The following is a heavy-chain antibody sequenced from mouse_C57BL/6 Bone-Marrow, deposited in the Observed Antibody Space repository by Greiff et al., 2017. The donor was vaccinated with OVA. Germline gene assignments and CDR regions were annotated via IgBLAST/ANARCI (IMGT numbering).Heavy chain of an antibody. CDR1: GFSINSDCY. CDR3: ARGEYFYAMDY. CDR2: TFYSGIT. J-gene: IGHJ4*01. D-gene: IGHD5-1*01. Sequence: EVQRVESGPSLVRPSQTLSLTCTVTGFSINSDCYWIWIRQFPGNKLEYIGYTFYSGITYYNPSLESRTYITRDTTKNQFSLKLSSVTTEDTATNYCARGEYFYAMDYWGQGTSVTVSS. V-gene: IGHV3-3*01.